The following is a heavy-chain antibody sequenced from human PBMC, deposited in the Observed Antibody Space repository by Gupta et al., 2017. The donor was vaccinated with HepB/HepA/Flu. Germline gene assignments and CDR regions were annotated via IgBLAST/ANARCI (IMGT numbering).Heavy chain of an antibody. CDR3: AGDMENGSGTYLGDGP. J-gene: IGHJ5*02. D-gene: IGHD3-10*01. Sequence: QAHRVQSGAEGKQPGASVKVSCQDSGYNFTDYYMHWVRQAPGQGLEWMGWINPNSGGTKYAQRGQGRATMTRVTFISTVYLPLSTPNFAETPMYYCAGDMENGSGTYLGDGPWVQVTLV. V-gene: IGHV1-2*02. CDR1: GYNFTDYY. CDR2: INPNSGGT.